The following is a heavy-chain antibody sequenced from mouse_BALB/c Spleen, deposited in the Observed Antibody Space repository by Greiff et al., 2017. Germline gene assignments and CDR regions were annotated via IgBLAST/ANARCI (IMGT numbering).Heavy chain of an antibody. V-gene: IGHV3-2*02. D-gene: IGHD1-1*01. J-gene: IGHJ3*01. CDR3: ARGHYGSSSWFAY. Sequence: EVKLQESGPGLVKPSQSLSLTCTVTGYSITSDYAWNWIRQFPGNKLEWMGYISYSGSTSYNPSLKSRISITRDTSKNQFFLQLNSVTTEDTATYYCARGHYGSSSWFAYWGQGTLVTVSA. CDR2: ISYSGST. CDR1: GYSITSDYA.